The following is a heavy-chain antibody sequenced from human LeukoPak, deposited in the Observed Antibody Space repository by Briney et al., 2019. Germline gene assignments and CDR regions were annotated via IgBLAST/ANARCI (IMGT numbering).Heavy chain of an antibody. V-gene: IGHV4-34*01. D-gene: IGHD2-15*01. J-gene: IGHJ4*02. CDR1: GGSFSGYY. CDR3: ARYCSGGSCDQSDY. CDR2: INHSGST. Sequence: PSETLSLTCAVYGGSFSGYYWSWIRQPPGKGLEWIGEINHSGSTNYNPSLKSRVTISVDTSKNQFSLELSSVTAADTAVYYCARYCSGGSCDQSDYWGQGTLVTVSS.